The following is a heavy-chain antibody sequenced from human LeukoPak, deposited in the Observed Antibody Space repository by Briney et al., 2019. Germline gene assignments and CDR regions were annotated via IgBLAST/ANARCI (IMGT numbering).Heavy chain of an antibody. J-gene: IGHJ4*02. CDR3: ARGFGIAAAGTKFDY. CDR1: GFTVSSNY. Sequence: PGGSLRLSCAASGFTVSSNYMSWVRQAPGKGLECVSDIYSGGSTYYADSVKGRFTISRDNSKNTLYLQMNSLRAEDTAVYYCARGFGIAAAGTKFDYWGQGTLVTVSS. V-gene: IGHV3-66*02. CDR2: IYSGGST. D-gene: IGHD6-13*01.